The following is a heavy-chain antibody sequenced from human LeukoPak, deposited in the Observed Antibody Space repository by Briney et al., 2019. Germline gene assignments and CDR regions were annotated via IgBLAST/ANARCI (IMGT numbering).Heavy chain of an antibody. J-gene: IGHJ4*02. CDR2: INQNGSEI. CDR1: GFRFIDYW. D-gene: IGHD5-12*01. CDR3: ARGPSGYHNT. Sequence: GGSLRPSCVASGFRFIDYWMTWVRQAPGRGLEWVANINQNGSEIYYLDSVEGRFTISRDNAKNSLFLQMNSLRVEDTAVYYCARGPSGYHNTGGQGTLVTVSS. V-gene: IGHV3-7*01.